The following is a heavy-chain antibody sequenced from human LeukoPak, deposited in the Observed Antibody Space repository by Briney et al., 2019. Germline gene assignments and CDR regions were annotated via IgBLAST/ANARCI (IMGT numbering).Heavy chain of an antibody. CDR2: ISSSSSYI. D-gene: IGHD3-10*01. CDR3: ARHGSGNWGPTDY. Sequence: GGSLRLSCAASGFTFSSYSMNWVRQAPGKGLEWVSSISSSSSYIYYADSVKGRFTISRDNAKNSLYLQMNSLRVEDTAVYYCARHGSGNWGPTDYWGQGTLVTVSS. CDR1: GFTFSSYS. V-gene: IGHV3-21*01. J-gene: IGHJ4*02.